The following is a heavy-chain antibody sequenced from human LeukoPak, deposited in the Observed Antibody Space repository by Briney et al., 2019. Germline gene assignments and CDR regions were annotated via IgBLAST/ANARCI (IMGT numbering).Heavy chain of an antibody. CDR2: INHSGST. CDR1: GGSFSGYY. J-gene: IGHJ5*02. CDR3: ARGNTVTTFGWFGP. D-gene: IGHD4-17*01. V-gene: IGHV4-34*01. Sequence: PSETLSLTCAVYGGSFSGYYCSWFRQPPGEGLEWIGEINHSGSTNYNPSLKSRVTISVDTSKNQFSLKLSSVTAADTAVYYCARGNTVTTFGWFGPWGQGTLVTVSS.